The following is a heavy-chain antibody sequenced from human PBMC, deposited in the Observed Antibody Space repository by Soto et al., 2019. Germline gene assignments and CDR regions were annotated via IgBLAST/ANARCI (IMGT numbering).Heavy chain of an antibody. CDR3: ARGAPFYCSSTSCYGGVDY. J-gene: IGHJ4*02. Sequence: EVQLVESGGGLVQPGGSLRLSCAASGFTFSSYDMHWVRQATGKGLEWVSAIGTAGDTYYPGSVKGRFTISRENAKNSLYLQMNSLRAGDTAVYYCARGAPFYCSSTSCYGGVDYWGQGTLVTVSS. CDR1: GFTFSSYD. CDR2: IGTAGDT. D-gene: IGHD2-2*01. V-gene: IGHV3-13*01.